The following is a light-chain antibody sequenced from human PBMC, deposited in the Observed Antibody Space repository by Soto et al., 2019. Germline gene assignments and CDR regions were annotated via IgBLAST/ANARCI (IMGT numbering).Light chain of an antibody. CDR2: DAS. Sequence: EVVMTQSPGTLSVSPGGRATLSCRASRSLTTNLAWYQKKPGQAPRLLIHDASTRATGIPARFSGSGSGTDFTLTISSLQSEDFAVYYCQQYDDWPLTFGQGTRLETK. J-gene: IGKJ5*01. CDR3: QQYDDWPLT. CDR1: RSLTTN. V-gene: IGKV3-15*01.